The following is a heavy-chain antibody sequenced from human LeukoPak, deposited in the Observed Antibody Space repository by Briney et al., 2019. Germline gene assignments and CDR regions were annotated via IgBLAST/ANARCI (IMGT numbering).Heavy chain of an antibody. CDR1: GFTFSSYW. CDR3: AKVEENYYDSSGYHTSYYFDY. J-gene: IGHJ4*02. D-gene: IGHD3-22*01. V-gene: IGHV3-7*03. Sequence: GGSLRLSCAASGFTFSSYWMSWVRQAPGKGLEWVANIKQDGSEKYYVDSVKGRFTISRDNAKNSLYLQMNSLRAEDTAVYYCAKVEENYYDSSGYHTSYYFDYWGQGTLVTVSS. CDR2: IKQDGSEK.